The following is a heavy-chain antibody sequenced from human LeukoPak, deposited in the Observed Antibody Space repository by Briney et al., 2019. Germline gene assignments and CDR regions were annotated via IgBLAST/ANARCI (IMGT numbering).Heavy chain of an antibody. D-gene: IGHD2-21*01. V-gene: IGHV1-2*06. J-gene: IGHJ3*02. CDR3: ARGHVVTDAFDI. CDR2: INPNSGGT. Sequence: ASVKVSCKASGYTFTSYYMHWVRQAPGQGLEWMGRINPNSGGTNYAQKFQGRVTMTRDTSISTAYMELSRLRSDDTAVYYCARGHVVTDAFDIWGQGTMVTVSS. CDR1: GYTFTSYY.